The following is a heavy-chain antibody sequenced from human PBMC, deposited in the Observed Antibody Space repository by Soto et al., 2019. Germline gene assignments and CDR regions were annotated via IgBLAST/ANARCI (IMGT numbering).Heavy chain of an antibody. CDR3: ARQFDYESSGYYYPY. Sequence: SVKVSCKASGGTFSRYAISWVRQAPGQGLEWMGGIIPMFGTANYAQKFQGRVTITAVESTSTAYMELSSLRSEDTAVYYCARQFDYESSGYYYPYWGQGTPVTVSS. J-gene: IGHJ4*02. CDR2: IIPMFGTA. CDR1: GGTFSRYA. V-gene: IGHV1-69*13. D-gene: IGHD3-22*01.